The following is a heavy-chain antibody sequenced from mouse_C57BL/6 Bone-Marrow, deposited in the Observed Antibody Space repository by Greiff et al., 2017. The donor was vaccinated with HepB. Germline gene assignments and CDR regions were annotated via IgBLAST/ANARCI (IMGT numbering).Heavy chain of an antibody. Sequence: VQLQQSGAELVRPGTSVKVSCKASGYAFTNYLIEWVKQRPGQGLEWIGVINPGSGGTNYNEKFKGKATLTADKSSSTAYMQLSSLTSEDSAVYFCARMNWDVGFAYWGQGTLVTVSA. CDR2: INPGSGGT. D-gene: IGHD4-1*01. CDR1: GYAFTNYL. V-gene: IGHV1-54*01. J-gene: IGHJ3*01. CDR3: ARMNWDVGFAY.